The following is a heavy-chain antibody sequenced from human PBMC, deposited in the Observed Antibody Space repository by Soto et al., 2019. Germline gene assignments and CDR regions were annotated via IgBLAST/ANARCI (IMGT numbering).Heavy chain of an antibody. Sequence: GGSLRLSCAASGFTFSSYGMHWVRQAPGKGLEWVAVISYDGSNKYCADSVKGRFTISRDNSKNTLYLQMNSLRAEDTAVYYCAKDLKSVALDYWGQGTLVTVSS. CDR2: ISYDGSNK. V-gene: IGHV3-30*18. D-gene: IGHD6-19*01. CDR3: AKDLKSVALDY. J-gene: IGHJ4*02. CDR1: GFTFSSYG.